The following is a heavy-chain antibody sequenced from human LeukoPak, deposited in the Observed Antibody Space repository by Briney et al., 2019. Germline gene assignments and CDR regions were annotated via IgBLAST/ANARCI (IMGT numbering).Heavy chain of an antibody. V-gene: IGHV1-69*04. Sequence: SVKVSCKASGGTFSSYAINWVRQAPGQGLEWMGRIIPILGIANYAQKFQGRVTITADKSTSTAYMELSSLRSEDTAVYYCARVSPLDYYDSSGYYDYWGQGTLVTVSS. CDR2: IIPILGIA. CDR3: ARVSPLDYYDSSGYYDY. D-gene: IGHD3-22*01. CDR1: GGTFSSYA. J-gene: IGHJ4*02.